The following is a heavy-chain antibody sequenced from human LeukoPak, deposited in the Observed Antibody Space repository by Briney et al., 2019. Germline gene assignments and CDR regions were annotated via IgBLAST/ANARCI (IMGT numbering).Heavy chain of an antibody. D-gene: IGHD3-16*02. Sequence: PGGSLRLSCSASGFIFSTYTMYWVRQAPGKGLENLSVINGDGRTAYYADSVKGRFTISRDNAKNSLYLQMNSLRAEDTAVYYCARHQLGELSRWGQGTLVTVSS. CDR3: ARHQLGELSR. CDR2: INGDGRTA. J-gene: IGHJ4*02. V-gene: IGHV3-64*04. CDR1: GFIFSTYT.